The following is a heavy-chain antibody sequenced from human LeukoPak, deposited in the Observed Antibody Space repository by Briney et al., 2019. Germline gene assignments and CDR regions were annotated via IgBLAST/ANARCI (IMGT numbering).Heavy chain of an antibody. CDR1: GGSISSYY. D-gene: IGHD5-12*01. CDR2: IYTSGST. CDR3: ARDSASSGYDRYNWFDP. V-gene: IGHV4-4*07. Sequence: SETLSLTCTVSGGSISSYYWSWIRQPAGKGLEWIGRIYTSGSTNYNPSLKSRVTMSVDTSKNQFSLKLSSVTAADTAVYYCARDSASSGYDRYNWFDPWGQGTLVTVSS. J-gene: IGHJ5*02.